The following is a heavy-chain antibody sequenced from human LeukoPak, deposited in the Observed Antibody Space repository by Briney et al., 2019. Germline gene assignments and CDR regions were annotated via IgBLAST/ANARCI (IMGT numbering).Heavy chain of an antibody. Sequence: AGGSLRLSCAASGFTFDDYAMHWVRQAPGKGLEWVSGISWNSGSIGYADSVKGRFTISRDNAKNSLYLQMNSLRAEDMALYYCAKAASSTSPKGLVHAFDIWGQGTMVTVSS. CDR1: GFTFDDYA. J-gene: IGHJ3*02. V-gene: IGHV3-9*03. D-gene: IGHD2-2*01. CDR2: ISWNSGSI. CDR3: AKAASSTSPKGLVHAFDI.